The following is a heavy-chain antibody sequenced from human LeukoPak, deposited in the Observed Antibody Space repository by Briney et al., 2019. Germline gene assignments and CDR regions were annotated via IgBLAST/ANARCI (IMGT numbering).Heavy chain of an antibody. J-gene: IGHJ4*02. V-gene: IGHV4-59*01. Sequence: SETLSLTCSVSNGSISGYFWSWIRQPPGKGLEFIGYMSSTGSSNYNPSLKSRVTISVDTSKNQFPLRLSSVTAADTAVYYCARLGSSAMVTFNYWGQGTLVTVSS. CDR3: ARLGSSAMVTFNY. D-gene: IGHD5-18*01. CDR1: NGSISGYF. CDR2: MSSTGSS.